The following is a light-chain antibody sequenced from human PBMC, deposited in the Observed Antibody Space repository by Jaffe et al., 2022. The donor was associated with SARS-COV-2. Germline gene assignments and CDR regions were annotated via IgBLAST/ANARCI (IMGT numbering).Light chain of an antibody. CDR3: CSRAGDSYTVDFV. V-gene: IGLV2-11*01. CDR2: DVN. CDR1: GGDVGAYNS. J-gene: IGLJ1*01. Sequence: QSALTQPHSVSGSPGQSVAISCTGSGGDVGAYNSVSWYQQHAGIAPKLLIYDVNQRPSGVPDRFSGSKSGNTASLTISGLQPEDEADYFCCSRAGDSYTVDFVFGTGTKVTVL.